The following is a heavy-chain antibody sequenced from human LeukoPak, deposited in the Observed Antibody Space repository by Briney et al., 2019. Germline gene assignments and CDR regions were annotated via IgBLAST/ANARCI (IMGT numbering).Heavy chain of an antibody. J-gene: IGHJ4*02. CDR2: ISSSGSTI. D-gene: IGHD3-9*01. CDR3: ASLTPRLRYFDWQDY. Sequence: GGSLRLSCAASGFTFSSYEVNWVRQAPGKGLEWVSYISSSGSTIYYADSVKGRFTISRDNAKNSLYLQMNSLRAEDTAVYYCASLTPRLRYFDWQDYWGQGTLVTVSS. V-gene: IGHV3-48*03. CDR1: GFTFSSYE.